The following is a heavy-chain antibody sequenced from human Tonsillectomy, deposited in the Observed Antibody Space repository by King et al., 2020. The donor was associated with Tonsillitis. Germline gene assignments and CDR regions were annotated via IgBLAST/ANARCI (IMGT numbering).Heavy chain of an antibody. V-gene: IGHV3-23*04. J-gene: IGHJ4*02. D-gene: IGHD3-10*01. CDR2: ISGNGGAT. CDR1: GFTFSSYA. CDR3: ASRSGEPPGYG. Sequence: VQLVESGGALVQPGGSLRLSCGFSGFTFSSYAMSWVRQAPGKGLDWVSAISGNGGATFYADSVKGRFTVSRDNSKSTLYLQMNSLRVEDTAVYYCASRSGEPPGYGGGRETLVPAPS.